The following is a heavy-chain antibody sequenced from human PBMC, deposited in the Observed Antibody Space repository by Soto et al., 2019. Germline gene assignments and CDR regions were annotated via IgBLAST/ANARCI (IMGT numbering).Heavy chain of an antibody. V-gene: IGHV3-23*01. CDR1: VFSLSSYG. J-gene: IGHJ5*02. D-gene: IGHD2-2*01. Sequence: PGGSLRLSCAASVFSLSSYGMSWVRQAPGKGLEWVSGISGFGDSTYYADSVKGRFTISRDNSENTLYLQMNSLRAEDTAVYFCAKDAVVVVPAVIRNWFDPWGQGTQVTVSS. CDR2: ISGFGDST. CDR3: AKDAVVVVPAVIRNWFDP.